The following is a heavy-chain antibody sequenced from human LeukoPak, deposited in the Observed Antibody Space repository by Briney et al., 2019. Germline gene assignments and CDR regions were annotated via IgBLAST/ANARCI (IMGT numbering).Heavy chain of an antibody. CDR3: ASPKRSSGWYGFDY. V-gene: IGHV1-69*05. D-gene: IGHD6-19*01. CDR2: IIPIFGTA. J-gene: IGHJ4*02. Sequence: ASAKVSCKASGGTFSSYAISWVRQAPGQGLEWMGGIIPIFGTANYAQKFQGRVTITTDESTSTAYMELSSLRSEDTAVYYCASPKRSSGWYGFDYWGQGTLVTVSS. CDR1: GGTFSSYA.